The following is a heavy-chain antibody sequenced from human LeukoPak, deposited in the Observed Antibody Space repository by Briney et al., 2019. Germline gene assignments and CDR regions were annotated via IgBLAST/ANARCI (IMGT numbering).Heavy chain of an antibody. CDR3: ARDLRMEGDQWLLREGESY. D-gene: IGHD6-19*01. CDR2: FIPIFGSP. Sequence: ASVKVSCKTSGDSFSNYAISWVRQAPGQGLEWMGGFIPIFGSPIYAQKFEDRLTITADTSTSTAYMELSSLRSDDTAMYYCARDLRMEGDQWLLREGESYWGQGTQVTVSS. V-gene: IGHV1-69*06. J-gene: IGHJ4*02. CDR1: GDSFSNYA.